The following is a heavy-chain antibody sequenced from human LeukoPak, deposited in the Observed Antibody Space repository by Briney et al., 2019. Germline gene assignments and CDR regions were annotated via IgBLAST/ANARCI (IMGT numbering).Heavy chain of an antibody. CDR3: AKDYYDSSGFPH. CDR2: IRYDGSNK. Sequence: PGGSLRLSCAASGFTFSSYGMHWVRQAPGKGLGWVAFIRYDGSNKYYADSVKGRFTISRDNSKNTLYLQMNSLRAEDTAVYYCAKDYYDSSGFPHWGQGTLVTVSS. V-gene: IGHV3-30*02. J-gene: IGHJ4*02. D-gene: IGHD3-22*01. CDR1: GFTFSSYG.